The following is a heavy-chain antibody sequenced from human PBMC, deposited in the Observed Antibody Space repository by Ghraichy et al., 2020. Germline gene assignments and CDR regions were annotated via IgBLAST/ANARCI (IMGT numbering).Heavy chain of an antibody. CDR1: GFTFSSYS. V-gene: IGHV3-21*01. CDR3: ARLGNSGYSGYDPDY. D-gene: IGHD5-12*01. Sequence: LSLTCAASGFTFSSYSMNWVRQAPGKGLEWVSSISSSSSYIYYADSVKGRFTISRDNAKNSLYLQMNSLRAEDTAVYYCARLGNSGYSGYDPDYWGQGTLVTVSS. J-gene: IGHJ4*02. CDR2: ISSSSSYI.